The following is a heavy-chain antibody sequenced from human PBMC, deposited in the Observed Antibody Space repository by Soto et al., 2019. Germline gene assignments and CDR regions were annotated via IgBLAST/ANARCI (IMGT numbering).Heavy chain of an antibody. CDR3: ARDSKSYYDFWSGSLQH. Sequence: GGSLRLSCAASGFTFSSYWMSWVRQAPGKGLEWVANIKQDGSEKYYVDSVKGRFTISRDNAKNSLYLQMNSLRAEDTAVYYCARDSKSYYDFWSGSLQHWGQGTLVTVSS. J-gene: IGHJ1*01. D-gene: IGHD3-3*01. V-gene: IGHV3-7*01. CDR1: GFTFSSYW. CDR2: IKQDGSEK.